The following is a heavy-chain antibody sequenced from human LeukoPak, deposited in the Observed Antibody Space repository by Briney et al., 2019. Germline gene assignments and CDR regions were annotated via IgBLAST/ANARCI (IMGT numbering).Heavy chain of an antibody. CDR2: ISSDGYRT. Sequence: GGSLRLSCAASGFPFSTYDMHWVRQAPDKGLQWVAVISSDGYRTDYPDSVRGRFAISRDNFKNTVDLQVISVTAEDTAMYFCAKGLGTGSVLARPLHYWGQGTLVTVSS. CDR1: GFPFSTYD. J-gene: IGHJ4*02. D-gene: IGHD3-10*01. V-gene: IGHV3-30*18. CDR3: AKGLGTGSVLARPLHY.